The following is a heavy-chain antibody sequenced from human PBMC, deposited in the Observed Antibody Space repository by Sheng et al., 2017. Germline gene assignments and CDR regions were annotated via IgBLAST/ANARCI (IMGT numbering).Heavy chain of an antibody. V-gene: IGHV4-31*11. Sequence: QVQLQESGPGQVKPSQTLSLTCAVSGASLNGRSYYWSWIRQRPGKGLEWIGYIFNIRAAITTVLKSRVAMSLDTSQNQSSCRLDSVTAADTAVYFCARAGNGFGGYDYGPYDSWGQGTLVTVS. J-gene: IGHJ4*02. CDR1: GASLNGRSYY. CDR2: IFNIRAA. D-gene: IGHD5-12*01. CDR3: ARAGNGFGGYDYGPYDS.